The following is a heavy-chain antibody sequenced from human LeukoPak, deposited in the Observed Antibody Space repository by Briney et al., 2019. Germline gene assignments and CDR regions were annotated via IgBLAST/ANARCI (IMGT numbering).Heavy chain of an antibody. Sequence: ASVKVSCKASGYTFTDYFMHWVRRAPGQGLEWMGWINPHSGGTNYAQKFQGRVTMTRDTSISTAYVELNRLRSDDTAVYYCARGGLPAFYYYMDVWGKGTTVTVSS. D-gene: IGHD1-26*01. V-gene: IGHV1-2*02. CDR3: ARGGLPAFYYYMDV. CDR1: GYTFTDYF. J-gene: IGHJ6*03. CDR2: INPHSGGT.